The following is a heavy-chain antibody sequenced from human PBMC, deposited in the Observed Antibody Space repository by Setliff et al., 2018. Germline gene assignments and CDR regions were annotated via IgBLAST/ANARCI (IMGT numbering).Heavy chain of an antibody. CDR1: GGSISSHY. V-gene: IGHV4-59*11. D-gene: IGHD6-6*01. Sequence: NTSETMSLTCTVSGGSISSHYWSWIRQPPGKGLEWIGSIYYSGSTNYNPSLKSRVTISVDTSKNQFSLKLSSVTAADTAVYYCAREGSSSYDYWGQGTLVTVSS. J-gene: IGHJ4*02. CDR2: IYYSGST. CDR3: AREGSSSYDY.